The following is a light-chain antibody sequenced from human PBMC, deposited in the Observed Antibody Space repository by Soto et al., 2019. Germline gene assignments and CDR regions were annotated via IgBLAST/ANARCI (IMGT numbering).Light chain of an antibody. CDR1: SGDVGSYNL. V-gene: IGLV2-23*02. CDR3: CSYAGNSEV. J-gene: IGLJ1*01. Sequence: QSVLTQPASVSGSPGQSITIPCTGTSGDVGSYNLVSWYQQHPGKAPKLLIYEVTERPSGVSNRFSGSKSGSTASLTISGLQPDDEADYYCCSYAGNSEVFGTGTKVNVL. CDR2: EVT.